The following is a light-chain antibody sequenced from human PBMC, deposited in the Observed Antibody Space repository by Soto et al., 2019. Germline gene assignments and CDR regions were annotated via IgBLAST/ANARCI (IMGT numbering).Light chain of an antibody. CDR3: QQRSNWPPYT. J-gene: IGKJ2*01. V-gene: IGKV3-11*01. CDR2: DAS. CDR1: QSVSSY. Sequence: EIVLTQSPATLSLSPGERATLSCRASQSVSSYLAWYQQKPGQAPRLLIYDASNRATGIPARFSGSGSGTDFTLTISSPEPEDFAVYYCQQRSNWPPYTFGQGTKLGIK.